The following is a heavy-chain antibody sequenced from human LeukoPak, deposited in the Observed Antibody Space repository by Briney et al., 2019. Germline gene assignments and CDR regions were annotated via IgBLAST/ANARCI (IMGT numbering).Heavy chain of an antibody. D-gene: IGHD2-2*01. CDR3: ARAYCSSNTSCARGWYFDL. J-gene: IGHJ2*01. V-gene: IGHV1-46*01. Sequence: ASVKVSCKASGNTFTSYYMHWVRQAPGQGLEWLGITNSSGGSTSYAQKFQGRVTMTRDTSTSTVYMELSSLRSEDTAVYYCARAYCSSNTSCARGWYFDLWGRGTLVTVSS. CDR2: TNSSGGST. CDR1: GNTFTSYY.